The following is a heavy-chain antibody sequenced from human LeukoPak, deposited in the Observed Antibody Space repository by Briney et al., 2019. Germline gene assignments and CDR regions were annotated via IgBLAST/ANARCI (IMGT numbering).Heavy chain of an antibody. J-gene: IGHJ4*02. D-gene: IGHD5-12*01. CDR3: ARTDIVATITRDFDY. V-gene: IGHV1-69*05. CDR2: IIPIFGTA. CDR1: GGTFSSYA. Sequence: SVKVSCKASGGTFSSYAISWARQAPGQGPEWMGRIIPIFGTANYAQKFQGRVTITTDESTSTAYMELSSLRSEDTAVYYCARTDIVATITRDFDYWGQGTLVTVSS.